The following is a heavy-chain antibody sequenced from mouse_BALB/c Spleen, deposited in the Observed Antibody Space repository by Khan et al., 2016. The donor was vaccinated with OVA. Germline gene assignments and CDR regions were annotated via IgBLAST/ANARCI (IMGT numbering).Heavy chain of an antibody. J-gene: IGHJ4*01. D-gene: IGHD3-3*01. CDR3: ARDAGRY. Sequence: EVQLQQSGPELVKPGASVKISCKTSGYTFPEYTVHWVKQSLGKSLDWIGVINPKNGGTAYNQKFKGKATLTVDKSSSTAYMELRSLTSEYAAGEYCARDAGRYWGQGTSGTVAS. V-gene: IGHV1-18*01. CDR1: GYTFPEYT. CDR2: INPKNGGT.